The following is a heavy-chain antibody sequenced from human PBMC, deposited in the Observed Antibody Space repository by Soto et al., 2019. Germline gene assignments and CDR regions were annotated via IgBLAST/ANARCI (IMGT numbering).Heavy chain of an antibody. Sequence: EVQLVESGGGLVQPGGSLRLSCVVSGFTLSDHYIDWVRQAPGKGLEWVGRTKNKAQRYTTEYAASVKGRFTISRDDSENSVYLQMNSLKTEDTAVYYCVRWDSGNPENWGEGKLVTVSS. CDR3: VRWDSGNPEN. V-gene: IGHV3-72*01. D-gene: IGHD1-26*01. CDR1: GFTLSDHY. CDR2: TKNKAQRYTT. J-gene: IGHJ4*02.